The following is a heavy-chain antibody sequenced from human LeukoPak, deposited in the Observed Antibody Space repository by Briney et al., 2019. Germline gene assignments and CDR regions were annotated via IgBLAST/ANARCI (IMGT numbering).Heavy chain of an antibody. D-gene: IGHD3-10*01. J-gene: IGHJ4*02. CDR2: ISGSGGST. Sequence: GGSLRLSCAASGFTFSNYAMGWVRQAPGKGLEWVSAISGSGGSTYYADSVKGRFTISRDNSKDTLYLQMNSLRAEDTAVYYCAKRAGGSGSYYAFDYWGQGTLVTVSS. V-gene: IGHV3-23*01. CDR3: AKRAGGSGSYYAFDY. CDR1: GFTFSNYA.